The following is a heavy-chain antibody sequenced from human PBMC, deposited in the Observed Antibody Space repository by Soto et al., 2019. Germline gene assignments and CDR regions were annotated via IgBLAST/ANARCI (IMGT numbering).Heavy chain of an antibody. Sequence: EAQLLESGGGLVQPGGSLRLSCAASGFTFSSYAMSWVRQAPGKGLEWVSAISGSGGSTYYADSVKGRFTISRDNSKNTLYLQMNSLRAEDTAVYYCAKGSSGWYERFDYWGQGTLVTVSS. D-gene: IGHD6-19*01. CDR2: ISGSGGST. V-gene: IGHV3-23*01. J-gene: IGHJ4*02. CDR1: GFTFSSYA. CDR3: AKGSSGWYERFDY.